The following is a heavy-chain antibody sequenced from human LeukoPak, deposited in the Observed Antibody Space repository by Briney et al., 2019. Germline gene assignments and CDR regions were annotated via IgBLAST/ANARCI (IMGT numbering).Heavy chain of an antibody. CDR3: ARAGAHYDILTGYYVFDY. Sequence: GGSLRLSCAASGFSFSSYGMSWVRQAPGKGLEWVSAISSTGGTTYYADSVKGRFTISRDNAKNSLYLQMNSLRAEDTAVYYCARAGAHYDILTGYYVFDYWGQGTLVTVSS. V-gene: IGHV3-23*01. J-gene: IGHJ4*02. CDR1: GFSFSSYG. D-gene: IGHD3-9*01. CDR2: ISSTGGTT.